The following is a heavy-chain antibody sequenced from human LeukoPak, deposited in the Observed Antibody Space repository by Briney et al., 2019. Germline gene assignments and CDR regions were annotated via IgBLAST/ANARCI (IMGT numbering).Heavy chain of an antibody. CDR2: IYYSGST. CDR1: GGSISSGDYY. D-gene: IGHD3-16*02. V-gene: IGHV4-30-4*08. CDR3: ARLMITFGGVIAPFDY. Sequence: PSQTLSLTCTVSGGSISSGDYYWSWIRQPPGKGLEWIGYIYYSGSTYYNPSLKSRVTISVDTSKNQFSLKLSSVTGADTAVYYCARLMITFGGVIAPFDYWGQGTLVTVSS. J-gene: IGHJ4*02.